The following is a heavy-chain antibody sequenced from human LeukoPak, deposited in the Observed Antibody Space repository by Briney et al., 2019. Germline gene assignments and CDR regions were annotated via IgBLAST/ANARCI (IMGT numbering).Heavy chain of an antibody. Sequence: SQTLSLTCAVSGGSISSGAYSWSWIRQPPGKGLEWIGYIYHSGSTYYNPSLKSRVTISVDTSKNQFSLKLSSVTAADTAVYYCARVPKYFDLWGRGTLVTVSS. CDR3: ARVPKYFDL. V-gene: IGHV4-30-2*01. CDR2: IYHSGST. CDR1: GGSISSGAYS. J-gene: IGHJ2*01.